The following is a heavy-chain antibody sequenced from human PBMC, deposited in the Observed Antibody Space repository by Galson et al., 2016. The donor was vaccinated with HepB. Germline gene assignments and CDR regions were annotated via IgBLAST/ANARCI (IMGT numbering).Heavy chain of an antibody. CDR2: IFSPDEK. D-gene: IGHD3-10*01. CDR1: GLSLSKATMG. V-gene: IGHV2-26*01. CDR3: VRIRGGDVGGFLDY. Sequence: PALVKPTQTLTLTCSVSGLSLSKATMGVAWIRQPPGKALEWLAHIFSPDEKFYNISLRTRLTVSEDTSKSQVVLSMTNMDPVDTATYFCVRIRGGDVGGFLDYWDQGTLVTVSS. J-gene: IGHJ4*02.